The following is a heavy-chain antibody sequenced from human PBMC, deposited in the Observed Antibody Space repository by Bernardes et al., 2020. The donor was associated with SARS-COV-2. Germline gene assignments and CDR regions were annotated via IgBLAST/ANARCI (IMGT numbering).Heavy chain of an antibody. CDR2: ISSSSSTI. Sequence: GGSLRLSCAASGFTFSSYSMNWVRQAPGKGLEWVSYISSSSSTIYYADSVKGRFTISRDNAKNSLYLQMNSLRDEDTAVYYCARRPPKYSSSWNYYYYGMDVWGQGTTVTVSS. CDR3: ARRPPKYSSSWNYYYYGMDV. D-gene: IGHD6-13*01. J-gene: IGHJ6*02. CDR1: GFTFSSYS. V-gene: IGHV3-48*02.